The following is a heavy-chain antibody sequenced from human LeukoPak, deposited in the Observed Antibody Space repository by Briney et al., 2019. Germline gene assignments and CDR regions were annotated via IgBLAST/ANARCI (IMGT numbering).Heavy chain of an antibody. Sequence: GGSLRLSCAASGSTFSRYWMHWVRQAPGKGLVWVSRVKSDGSDTIYADSEKGRFTIPRDNAKNTLYLQMDSLRAEDTAVYYCTTGIGNYYYYWGQGTLVTVAS. CDR3: TTGIGNYYYY. J-gene: IGHJ4*02. CDR1: GSTFSRYW. D-gene: IGHD3-10*01. V-gene: IGHV3-74*01. CDR2: VKSDGSDT.